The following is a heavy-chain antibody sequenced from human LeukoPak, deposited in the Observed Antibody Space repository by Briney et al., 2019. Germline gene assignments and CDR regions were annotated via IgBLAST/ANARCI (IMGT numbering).Heavy chain of an antibody. V-gene: IGHV1-69*13. Sequence: RASVKVSCKASGGTFSSYAISWVRQAPGQGLEWMGGIIPIFGTANYAQKFQGRVTITADESPSTAYMELSSLRSEDTAVYYCARDRAGDILTGYSAMDVCGKGTTVTVSS. D-gene: IGHD3-9*01. CDR2: IIPIFGTA. CDR1: GGTFSSYA. CDR3: ARDRAGDILTGYSAMDV. J-gene: IGHJ6*04.